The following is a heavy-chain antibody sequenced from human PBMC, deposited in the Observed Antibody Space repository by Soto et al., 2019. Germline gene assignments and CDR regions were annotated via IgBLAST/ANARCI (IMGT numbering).Heavy chain of an antibody. D-gene: IGHD1-26*01. CDR2: INHSGSA. J-gene: IGHJ5*02. Sequence: QVQLQQSGAGLLKPSETLSLTCAVYGGSFSDYIWTWIRQTPGKGLQWIGQINHSGSANYNPSLKTRVTISAQPSHRHIPQELRSVTAADTAVYYCARGLLSGSHTSGGWYSFAPWGQGPQGTVSS. CDR1: GGSFSDYI. V-gene: IGHV4-34*01. CDR3: ARGLLSGSHTSGGWYSFAP.